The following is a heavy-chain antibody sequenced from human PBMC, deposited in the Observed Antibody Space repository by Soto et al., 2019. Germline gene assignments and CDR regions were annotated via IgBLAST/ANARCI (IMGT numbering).Heavy chain of an antibody. CDR3: ASNYGSGDRAFDF. Sequence: QVQLVQSGAEVKSAGSSVKVSCKASGDTFNFYSINWVRQAPGLGLEWVGRVNPILSMSNYAQRFQGRVTMPADKSTGTAYMALRSLRSEDTAIYYCASNYGSGDRAFDFWGQGALVTVSS. CDR1: GDTFNFYS. CDR2: VNPILSMS. V-gene: IGHV1-69*02. J-gene: IGHJ4*02. D-gene: IGHD3-10*01.